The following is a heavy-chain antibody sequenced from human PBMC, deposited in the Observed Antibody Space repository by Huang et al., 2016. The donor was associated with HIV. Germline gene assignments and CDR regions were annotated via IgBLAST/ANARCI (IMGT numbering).Heavy chain of an antibody. Sequence: AASGFTFSDHSFNWVRQAPGKGLEWVAYVSAAGGATYYAESVKGRFTSSRDNAKNLLFLQMNSLRADDTALYYCARDPYYTTGWYALDLWGQGTLLSVSS. CDR3: ARDPYYTTGWYALDL. D-gene: IGHD6-19*01. CDR1: GFTFSDHS. CDR2: VSAAGGAT. J-gene: IGHJ5*02. V-gene: IGHV3-48*01.